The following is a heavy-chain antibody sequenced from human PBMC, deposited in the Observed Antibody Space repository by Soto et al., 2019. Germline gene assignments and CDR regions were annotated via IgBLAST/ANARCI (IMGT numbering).Heavy chain of an antibody. CDR2: ISSSSSYI. V-gene: IGHV3-21*01. Sequence: GGSLRLSCAASGFTFSSYSMNWVRQAPGKGLEWVSSISSSSSYIYYADSVKGRFTISRDNAKNSLYLQMNSLRAEDTAVYYCARDLDGLMGAFDIWGQGTMVTVSS. J-gene: IGHJ3*02. CDR3: ARDLDGLMGAFDI. D-gene: IGHD2-8*01. CDR1: GFTFSSYS.